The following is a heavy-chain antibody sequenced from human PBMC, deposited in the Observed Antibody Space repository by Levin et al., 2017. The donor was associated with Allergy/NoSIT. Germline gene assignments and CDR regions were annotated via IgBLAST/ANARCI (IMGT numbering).Heavy chain of an antibody. CDR2: INPDATQK. CDR3: ASMEAGAFDY. D-gene: IGHD3-10*01. J-gene: IGHJ4*02. CDR1: GLPSINYW. Sequence: GGSLRLSCAASGLPSINYWMGWARQAPGQGLEWVANINPDATQKYYVDSVKGRFTISRDNAKNLLYLQMGSLRAEDTAIYYCASMEAGAFDYWGQGALLTVSP. V-gene: IGHV3-7*01.